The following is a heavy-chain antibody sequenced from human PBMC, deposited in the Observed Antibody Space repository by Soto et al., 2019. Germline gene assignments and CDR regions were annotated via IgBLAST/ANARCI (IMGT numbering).Heavy chain of an antibody. Sequence: QVQLVESGGGVVQPGRSLRLSCAASGFTFSSYGMHWVRQAPGKGLEWVAVIWYDGSNKYYADSVKGRFTISRDNSKNTLYLQMNSLRAEDTAVCYCARDIVVVVAATQNNWFDPWGQGTLVTVSS. V-gene: IGHV3-33*01. CDR2: IWYDGSNK. CDR1: GFTFSSYG. J-gene: IGHJ5*02. CDR3: ARDIVVVVAATQNNWFDP. D-gene: IGHD2-15*01.